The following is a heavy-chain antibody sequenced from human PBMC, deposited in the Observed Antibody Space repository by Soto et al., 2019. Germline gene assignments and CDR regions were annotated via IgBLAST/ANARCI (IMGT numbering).Heavy chain of an antibody. Sequence: GSLRLSCAASGFSFSDYAMSWVRQAPGKGLEWVSVISESGGSTHYADSVGGRFTVSRDNSKNSLSLRMNSLRDEDTAVYFCAKRSPYSSGWYSPIFDYWGQGALVTVSS. CDR2: ISESGGST. CDR3: AKRSPYSSGWYSPIFDY. CDR1: GFSFSDYA. D-gene: IGHD6-13*01. J-gene: IGHJ4*02. V-gene: IGHV3-23*01.